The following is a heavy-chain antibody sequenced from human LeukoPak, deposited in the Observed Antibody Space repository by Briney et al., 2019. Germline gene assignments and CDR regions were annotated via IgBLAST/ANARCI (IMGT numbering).Heavy chain of an antibody. CDR3: ARVVGSGWNYFDS. J-gene: IGHJ4*02. D-gene: IGHD6-19*01. CDR2: RHHSGSS. V-gene: IGHV4-59*01. CDR1: GGSISSYY. Sequence: PSETLSLTCTVSGGSISSYYWSWLRQPPGKGLEWIAYRHHSGSSNYNPSLESRVTVSVDTSNNQFSLRVTSVTAADTAVYYCARVVGSGWNYFDSWGQGTQVTVSS.